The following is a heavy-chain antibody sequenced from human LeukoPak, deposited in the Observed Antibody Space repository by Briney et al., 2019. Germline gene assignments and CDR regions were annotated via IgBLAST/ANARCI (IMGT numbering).Heavy chain of an antibody. CDR3: TTDFIRDCSSTSCYTPLFDY. J-gene: IGHJ4*02. CDR2: IKSKTDGGTT. V-gene: IGHV3-15*01. CDR1: GFTFSNAW. D-gene: IGHD2-2*02. Sequence: GGSLRLSCAASGFTFSNAWMSWVRQAPGKGLEWVGRIKSKTDGGTTDYAAPVKGRFTISRDDSKNTLYLQMNSLKTEDTAVYYCTTDFIRDCSSTSCYTPLFDYWGQGTLVTVSS.